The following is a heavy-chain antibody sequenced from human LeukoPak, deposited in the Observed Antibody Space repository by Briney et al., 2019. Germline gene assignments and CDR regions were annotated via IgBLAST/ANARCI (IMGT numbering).Heavy chain of an antibody. D-gene: IGHD3-10*01. CDR3: ARAHYYGAIY. CDR1: GGSISSYY. Sequence: SETLSLTCTVSGGSISSYYWSWIRQPPGKGLEWIGYIYYSGSTNYNPSLKSRVTISVDTSKNQFSLKLSSVTAADTAVHYCARAHYYGAIYWGQGTLVTVSS. CDR2: IYYSGST. V-gene: IGHV4-59*01. J-gene: IGHJ4*02.